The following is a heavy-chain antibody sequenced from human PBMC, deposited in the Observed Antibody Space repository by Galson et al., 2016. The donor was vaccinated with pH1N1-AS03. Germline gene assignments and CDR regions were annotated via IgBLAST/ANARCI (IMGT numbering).Heavy chain of an antibody. CDR1: GYTFTDYN. CDR2: VDPDTSKT. V-gene: IGHV1-69-2*01. J-gene: IGHJ4*02. CDR3: ATDGPRGSLRS. D-gene: IGHD6-13*01. Sequence: VKVSCKVSGYTFTDYNMHWVQQAPGKGLEWMGLVDPDTSKTKYAETVQGRVTITADTSRDTAYMQLSSLRSADTAIYYCATDGPRGSLRSWGQGTRVTVSS.